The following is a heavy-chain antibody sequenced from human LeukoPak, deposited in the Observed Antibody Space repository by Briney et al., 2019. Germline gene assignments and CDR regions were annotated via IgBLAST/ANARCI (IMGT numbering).Heavy chain of an antibody. Sequence: SETLSLTCTASGGSISSSSYYWSWIRQPPGKGLEWIGYIYYSGSTNYNPSLKSRVTISVDTSKNQFSLKLSSVTAADTAVYYCARAQNRVSGIAAAGHIDYWGQGTLVTVSS. CDR2: IYYSGST. CDR3: ARAQNRVSGIAAAGHIDY. CDR1: GGSISSSSYY. V-gene: IGHV4-61*01. D-gene: IGHD6-13*01. J-gene: IGHJ4*02.